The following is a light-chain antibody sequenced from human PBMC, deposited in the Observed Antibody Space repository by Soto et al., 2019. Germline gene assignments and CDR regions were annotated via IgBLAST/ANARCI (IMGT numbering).Light chain of an antibody. CDR1: QSVSSSY. CDR3: QQYGSSSA. V-gene: IGKV3-20*01. CDR2: GAS. J-gene: IGKJ1*01. Sequence: EIVLTQSPGTLSLSPGERATLSCRASQSVSSSYLAGYQQKPGQAPRRLIYGASSRATGIPDRFSGSGSGKHFTLAISSLEPQDLAVYYCQQYGSSSAFGQGTKVQIK.